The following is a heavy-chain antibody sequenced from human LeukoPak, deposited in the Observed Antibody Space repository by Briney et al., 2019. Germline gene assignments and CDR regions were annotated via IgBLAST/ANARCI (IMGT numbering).Heavy chain of an antibody. CDR2: TTAAGNT. D-gene: IGHD6-13*01. CDR3: ARGGAAAGSSFDY. V-gene: IGHV3-13*04. CDR1: GFTFSNYD. Sequence: GGSLRLSCEASGFTFSNYDINWVRQAPGEGLEWVSATTAAGNTLYSGSVKGRFTISRETAKNTVYLQMDNLTAGDMAVYYCARGGAAAGSSFDYWGQGTLVTVSS. J-gene: IGHJ4*02.